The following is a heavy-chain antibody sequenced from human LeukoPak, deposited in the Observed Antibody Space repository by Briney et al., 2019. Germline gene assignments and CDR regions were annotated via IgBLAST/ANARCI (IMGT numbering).Heavy chain of an antibody. V-gene: IGHV1-2*02. D-gene: IGHD2-2*01. J-gene: IGHJ6*03. CDR2: INPNSGGT. CDR3: ARDPKRWGYCSSTSCPHYYYMDV. CDR1: GYTFTGYY. Sequence: GASVKVSCKASGYTFTGYYMHWVRQAPGQGLEWMGWINPNSGGTNYAQKLQGRVTMTTDTSTSTAYMELRSLRSDDTAVYYCARDPKRWGYCSSTSCPHYYYMDVWGKGTTVTISS.